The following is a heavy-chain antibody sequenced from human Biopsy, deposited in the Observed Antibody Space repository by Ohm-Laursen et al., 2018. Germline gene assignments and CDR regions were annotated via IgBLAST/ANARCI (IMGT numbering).Heavy chain of an antibody. Sequence: SETLSFTCAVYGESFNGYYWSWIRQTPGKGREWIGEINHSGRTNYNPSLKSRVTISVDTSKNHFSLKVRSVTAADTAVYYCVRGVDYYDPYHYYALDVWGQGTTVTVSS. CDR1: GESFNGYY. V-gene: IGHV4-34*01. CDR2: INHSGRT. CDR3: VRGVDYYDPYHYYALDV. J-gene: IGHJ6*02. D-gene: IGHD3-22*01.